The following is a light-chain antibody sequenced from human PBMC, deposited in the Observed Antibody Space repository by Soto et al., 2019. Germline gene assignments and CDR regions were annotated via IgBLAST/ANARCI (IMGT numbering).Light chain of an antibody. J-gene: IGKJ5*01. CDR2: GAS. CDR3: QQYNNWPIT. Sequence: EIVLTQSPGTLSLSPGERATLSCRASQSVSNNYLAWYQQKPGQAPRLLIYGASTRATGIPARFSGSGSGTECTLTISSLQSEDFAVYYCQQYNNWPITCGEGTRLENK. CDR1: QSVSNN. V-gene: IGKV3-15*01.